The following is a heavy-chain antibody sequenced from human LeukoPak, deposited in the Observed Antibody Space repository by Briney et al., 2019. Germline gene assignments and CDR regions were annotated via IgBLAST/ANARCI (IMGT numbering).Heavy chain of an antibody. D-gene: IGHD6-19*01. CDR1: GFTFSSCA. Sequence: GGSLRLSCAASGFTFSSCAMSWVRQAPGKGLEWVSAISGSGGSTYYAGSVKGRFTISRDNSKNTLYLQMNSLRAEDTAVYYCAKALAVAGMEYYFDYWGQGTLVTVSS. CDR3: AKALAVAGMEYYFDY. V-gene: IGHV3-23*01. CDR2: ISGSGGST. J-gene: IGHJ4*02.